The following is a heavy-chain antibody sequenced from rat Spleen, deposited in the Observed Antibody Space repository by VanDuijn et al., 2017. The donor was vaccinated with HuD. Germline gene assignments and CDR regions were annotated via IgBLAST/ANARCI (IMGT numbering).Heavy chain of an antibody. V-gene: IGHV5-31*01. CDR3: TQGGPFDY. CDR1: GFTFNNYW. CDR2: ISNARGIT. Sequence: EVQLVESGGGLVQPGRSLKLSCVASGFTFNNYWMTWIRQAPGKGLEWIASISNARGITYYPDSVKGRFTISRETAKSTLYLQMNSLTSEDTATYYCTQGGPFDYWGQGVMVTVSS. J-gene: IGHJ2*01.